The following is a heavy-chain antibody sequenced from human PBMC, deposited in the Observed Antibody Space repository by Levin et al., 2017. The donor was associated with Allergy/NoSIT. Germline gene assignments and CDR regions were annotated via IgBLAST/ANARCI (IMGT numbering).Heavy chain of an antibody. Sequence: GESLKISCKASGYTFTGHYMHWVRQAPGQGLEWMGWINPNSGGTNYGQKFQGRVTMTRDTSISTAYMELSRLRSDDTAVYYCARSGPSTLYSYGYIYYFDYWGQGTLVTVSS. D-gene: IGHD5-18*01. CDR1: GYTFTGHY. CDR2: INPNSGGT. CDR3: ARSGPSTLYSYGYIYYFDY. V-gene: IGHV1-2*02. J-gene: IGHJ4*02.